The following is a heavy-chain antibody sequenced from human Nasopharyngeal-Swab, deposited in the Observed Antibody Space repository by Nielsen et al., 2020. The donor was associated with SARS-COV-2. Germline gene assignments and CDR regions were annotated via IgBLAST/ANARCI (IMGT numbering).Heavy chain of an antibody. CDR3: ARVGLFDY. CDR2: ISGRGTNI. Sequence: LSLTCAVYGGSFSGYYWGWIRQAPGKGLEWVSYISGRGTNIYYAESVKGRFTISRDNAKNSLYLQLNSLRAEDTAVYYCARVGLFDYWGQGTLVTVSS. CDR1: GGSFSGYY. V-gene: IGHV3-11*04. J-gene: IGHJ4*02.